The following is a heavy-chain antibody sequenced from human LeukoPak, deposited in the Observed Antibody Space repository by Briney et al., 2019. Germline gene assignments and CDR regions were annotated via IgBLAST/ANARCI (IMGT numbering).Heavy chain of an antibody. CDR3: AREYGSGSCFDF. V-gene: IGHV1-2*02. Sequence: ASVKVSCKTSGYTSTSYYMHWVRQAPGQGLEWMGWLNPKSGGTNYAQKFQGRVTMTRDTSISTAYMELSRLRYDDTAVYYCAREYGSGSCFDFWGQGTLVTVSS. D-gene: IGHD3-10*01. CDR1: GYTSTSYY. CDR2: LNPKSGGT. J-gene: IGHJ4*02.